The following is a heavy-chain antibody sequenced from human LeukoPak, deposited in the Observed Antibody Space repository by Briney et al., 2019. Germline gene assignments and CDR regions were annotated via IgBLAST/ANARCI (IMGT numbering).Heavy chain of an antibody. CDR2: ISSSSSYI. D-gene: IGHD4-17*01. Sequence: GGSLRLSCAASGFTFSSYSMNWVRQAPGKGLEWVSSISSSSSYIYYADSVKGRFTISRDNAKNSLYLQMNSLRAEDTAVYYCAKHKEDYGDSCLDDSWGQGALVTVSS. CDR1: GFTFSSYS. J-gene: IGHJ5*01. V-gene: IGHV3-21*04. CDR3: AKHKEDYGDSCLDDS.